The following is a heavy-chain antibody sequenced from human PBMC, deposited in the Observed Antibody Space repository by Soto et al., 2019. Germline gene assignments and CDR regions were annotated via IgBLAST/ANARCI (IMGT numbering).Heavy chain of an antibody. CDR2: INHTGSP. V-gene: IGHV4-34*01. J-gene: IGHJ1*01. Sequence: QLQLQQWGAGLLKPSETLSLTCAVYGGPFNNYYWSWIRQSPTKGLELIGEINHTGSPNYNTSLKSRVTISIDTSKKQISLKLSSVPAADTAVYYCASQVGIPNNWVGVVWGKGTLVTVSS. CDR3: ASQVGIPNNWVGVV. CDR1: GGPFNNYY. D-gene: IGHD1-1*01.